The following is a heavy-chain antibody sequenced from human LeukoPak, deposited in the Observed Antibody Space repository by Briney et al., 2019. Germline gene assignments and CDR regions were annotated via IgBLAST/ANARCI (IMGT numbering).Heavy chain of an antibody. D-gene: IGHD3-10*01. Sequence: SETLSLTCTVSAGSISSYYWSWIQQPPGKGLEWIGYIYYSGSTNYNPSLKSRVTISVDTSKNQFSLKLSSVTAADTAVYYCARQGGEWFGDSFDYWGQGTLVTVSS. CDR3: ARQGGEWFGDSFDY. V-gene: IGHV4-59*08. CDR1: AGSISSYY. CDR2: IYYSGST. J-gene: IGHJ4*02.